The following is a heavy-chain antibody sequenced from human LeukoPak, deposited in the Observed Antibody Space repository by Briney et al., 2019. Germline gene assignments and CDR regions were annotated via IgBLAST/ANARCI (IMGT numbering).Heavy chain of an antibody. D-gene: IGHD2-15*01. V-gene: IGHV4-4*02. J-gene: IGHJ6*03. Sequence: SETLSLTCAVSGGSISSSNWWSWVRQPPGKGLEWIGEIYHSGSTNYNPSLKSRVTISVDTSKNQFSLKLSSVTAADTAVYYCARLDIVVVVAATDYYYYMDVWGKGTTVTVSS. CDR3: ARLDIVVVVAATDYYYYMDV. CDR1: GGSISSSNW. CDR2: IYHSGST.